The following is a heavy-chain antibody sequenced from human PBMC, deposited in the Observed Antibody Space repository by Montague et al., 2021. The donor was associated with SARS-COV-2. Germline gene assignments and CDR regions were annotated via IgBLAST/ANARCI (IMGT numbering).Heavy chain of an antibody. V-gene: IGHV3-30*04. CDR2: ISYDGSNK. D-gene: IGHD3-16*01. CDR1: GFTFSSYA. Sequence: SPRLSFSASGFTFSSYAMHWVRQSPGKGLEWVAVISYDGSNKYYADSVRGRFTISRDNSKSTLYLQMNSLSAEDTAVYYCARDPGEFGLYYFDYWGQGTLVTVSS. CDR3: ARDPGEFGLYYFDY. J-gene: IGHJ4*02.